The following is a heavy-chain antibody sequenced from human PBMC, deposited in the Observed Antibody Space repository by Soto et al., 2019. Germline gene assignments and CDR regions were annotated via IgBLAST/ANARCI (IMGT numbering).Heavy chain of an antibody. V-gene: IGHV1-8*01. CDR3: ARATTIFFVVVQSHPRNWFDP. CDR2: MNPNSGKT. D-gene: IGHD2-2*01. Sequence: XSVKVSCNASGYPFTSYDINWVRQATGQGLEWMGWMNPNSGKTAYAQKFQCRITMTRNTSLSTAYMELSSLRSEDTAVYYCARATTIFFVVVQSHPRNWFDPWGQGTLVTVSS. CDR1: GYPFTSYD. J-gene: IGHJ5*02.